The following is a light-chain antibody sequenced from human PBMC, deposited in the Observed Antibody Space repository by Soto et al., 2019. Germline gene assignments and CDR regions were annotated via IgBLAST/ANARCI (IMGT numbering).Light chain of an antibody. CDR2: GAS. CDR3: QQYNNWPYT. V-gene: IGKV3-15*01. CDR1: QSVTSN. J-gene: IGKJ2*01. Sequence: EIVMTQSPATLSVSPGERATLSCRASQSVTSNLAGYQQKPGQAPRLLIYGASTRATGIPARFSGRGFGTEFTLTLSGLQSEDFAVYYCQQYNNWPYTFGQGTKLEIK.